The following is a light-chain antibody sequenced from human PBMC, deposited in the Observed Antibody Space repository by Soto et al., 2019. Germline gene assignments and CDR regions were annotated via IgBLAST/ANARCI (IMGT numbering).Light chain of an antibody. CDR3: QQYGSSYT. CDR1: QSVSSSY. CDR2: AAS. J-gene: IGKJ2*01. V-gene: IGKV3-20*01. Sequence: EIVLTQSPGTLSSSPGDRATLSCRASQSVSSSYLAWYQQKPGQTPWLLIYAASSRATGVPDRFSAGGSGTDFTLTISRLEPEDFAVYYCQQYGSSYTFGQGTKLEIK.